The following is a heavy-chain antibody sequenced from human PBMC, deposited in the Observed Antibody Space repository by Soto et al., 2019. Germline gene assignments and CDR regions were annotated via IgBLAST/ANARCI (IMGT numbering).Heavy chain of an antibody. CDR2: ISYSDGS. Sequence: PSETLSLTCTVSGGSISSRGSMSGRSFYWGWKRQPPGKGLEWIASISYSDGSFYNSSLKSRLTISVDTSKNQFSLSLRSVTAADTSVYYCASHRTFWPFDDWGQGTVVTVSS. J-gene: IGHJ4*02. V-gene: IGHV4-39*01. CDR1: GGSISSRGSMSGRSFY. CDR3: ASHRTFWPFDD.